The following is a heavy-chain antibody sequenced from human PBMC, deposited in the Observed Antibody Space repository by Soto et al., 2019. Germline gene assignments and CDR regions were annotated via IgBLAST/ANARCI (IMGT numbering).Heavy chain of an antibody. Sequence: DSGPTLVNPTETLTLTCSVSGFSLTNGRMGVSWICQPPGKALEWLAHFFSDAERSYSTSMQSRLNMYKDSSGSQVVLTMTNMAPADTATYFCARMDGDYNYYGLDVWGHGIAVTVSS. D-gene: IGHD4-17*01. J-gene: IGHJ6*02. V-gene: IGHV2-26*01. CDR1: GFSLTNGRMG. CDR3: ARMDGDYNYYGLDV. CDR2: FFSDAER.